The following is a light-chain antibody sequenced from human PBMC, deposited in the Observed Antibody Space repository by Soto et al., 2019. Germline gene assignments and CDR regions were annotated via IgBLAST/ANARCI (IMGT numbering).Light chain of an antibody. CDR3: QQYSNWPPWT. J-gene: IGKJ1*01. Sequence: EIGLTQSPATLSLSPGERATLSCRASQSVSNYLAWYQQIPGQAPRLLIYAASTRATGIPARFSGSGSGTEFSLPISSLQSEDFAVYYCQQYSNWPPWTFGQGTKVDIK. CDR2: AAS. V-gene: IGKV3D-15*01. CDR1: QSVSNY.